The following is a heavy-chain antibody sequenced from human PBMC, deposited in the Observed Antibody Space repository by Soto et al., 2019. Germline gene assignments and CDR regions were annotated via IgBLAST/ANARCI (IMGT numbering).Heavy chain of an antibody. V-gene: IGHV1-69*13. Sequence: SVKVSCKASGGTFSSYAISWVRQAPGQGLEWMGGIIPIFGTANYAQKFQGRVTITADESTSTAYMELSSLRSEDTAVYYCAREGSNYYDSSGREYFDYWGQGTLVTVSS. D-gene: IGHD3-22*01. CDR2: IIPIFGTA. CDR3: AREGSNYYDSSGREYFDY. J-gene: IGHJ4*02. CDR1: GGTFSSYA.